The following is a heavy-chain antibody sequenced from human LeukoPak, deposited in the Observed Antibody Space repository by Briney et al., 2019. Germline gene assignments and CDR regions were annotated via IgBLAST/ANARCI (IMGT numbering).Heavy chain of an antibody. Sequence: GGSLRLSCAASGFTVSNKYMTWVRQAPGKGLEWVSLIYSDGRTYYADSVKGRCTISRDNSKNTLYLQMNSLRVEDTAVYYCARGLFLSGYLDTFDIWGQGTVVTVSS. CDR3: ARGLFLSGYLDTFDI. D-gene: IGHD3-22*01. V-gene: IGHV3-53*01. J-gene: IGHJ3*02. CDR1: GFTVSNKY. CDR2: IYSDGRT.